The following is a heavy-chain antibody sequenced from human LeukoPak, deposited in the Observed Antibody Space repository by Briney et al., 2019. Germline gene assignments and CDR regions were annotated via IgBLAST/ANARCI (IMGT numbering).Heavy chain of an antibody. J-gene: IGHJ4*02. CDR2: ISSSSSYI. Sequence: PGGSLRLSCAASGFTFSSYSMNWVRQAPGKGLEWVSSISSSSSYIYYADSVKGRFTISRDNAKNSLYLQMTSLRAEDTAVYYCARDLGGYYDSSGYWNYWGQGTLVTVSS. V-gene: IGHV3-21*01. CDR3: ARDLGGYYDSSGYWNY. D-gene: IGHD3-22*01. CDR1: GFTFSSYS.